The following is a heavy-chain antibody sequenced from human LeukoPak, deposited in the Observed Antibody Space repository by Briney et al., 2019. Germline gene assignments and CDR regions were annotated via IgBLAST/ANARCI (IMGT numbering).Heavy chain of an antibody. J-gene: IGHJ4*01. V-gene: IGHV1-69-2*01. CDR2: VDPEDGET. D-gene: IGHD1-1*01. CDR3: ATLELERRSDIDY. Sequence: ATVKISCKXSGYTFTDYYMHWVQQAPRKGLEWMGLVDPEDGETIYAEKFQGRVTITADTSTDTAYMELSSLRSEDTAVYYCATLELERRSDIDYWGQGTLVTVSS. CDR1: GYTFTDYY.